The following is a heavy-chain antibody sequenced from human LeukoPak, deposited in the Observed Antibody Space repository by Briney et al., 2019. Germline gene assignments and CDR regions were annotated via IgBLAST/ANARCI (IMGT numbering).Heavy chain of an antibody. J-gene: IGHJ4*02. CDR2: ISGSGGST. V-gene: IGHV3-23*01. CDR3: AKDLAGTLAHPHYYYDSGFDY. D-gene: IGHD3-22*01. Sequence: QPGESLRLSCAASGFTFSSYAMSWVRQAPGKGLEWVSAISGSGGSTYYADSVKGRFTISRDNSKNTLYLQMNSLRAEDTAVYYCAKDLAGTLAHPHYYYDSGFDYWGQGTLVTVSS. CDR1: GFTFSSYA.